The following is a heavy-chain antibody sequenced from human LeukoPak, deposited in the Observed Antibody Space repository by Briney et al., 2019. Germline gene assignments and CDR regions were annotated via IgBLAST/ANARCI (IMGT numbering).Heavy chain of an antibody. CDR2: LYSAGTT. D-gene: IGHD5-24*01. CDR1: GFTFGDYA. CDR3: ARFSATLYFDY. J-gene: IGHJ4*02. V-gene: IGHV3-53*01. Sequence: PGGSLRLSCTASGFTFGDYAMSWVRQAPGKGLEWVSVLYSAGTTYYADSVKGRFTISRDDSKNTLYLQMNSLRAEDTAVYYCARFSATLYFDYWGQGTLVTVSS.